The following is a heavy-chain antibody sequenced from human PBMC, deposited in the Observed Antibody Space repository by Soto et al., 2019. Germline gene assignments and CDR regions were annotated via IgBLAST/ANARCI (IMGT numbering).Heavy chain of an antibody. J-gene: IGHJ4*02. V-gene: IGHV1-8*01. D-gene: IGHD6-19*01. Sequence: ASVKVSCKASGYTFTSHDINWVRQAPGQGLEWMGWMNPNSGNTGYAQKLQGRVTMTRDTSTSTAYMELRSLRSEDTAVYYCAREISGSGWDYFDYWGQGTLVTVSS. CDR2: MNPNSGNT. CDR1: GYTFTSHD. CDR3: AREISGSGWDYFDY.